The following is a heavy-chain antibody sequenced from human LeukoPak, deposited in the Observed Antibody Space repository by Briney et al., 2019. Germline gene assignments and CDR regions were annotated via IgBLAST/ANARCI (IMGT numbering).Heavy chain of an antibody. CDR2: ISDSGGST. CDR3: AKVSGSSWYGGAFDI. V-gene: IGHV3-23*01. CDR1: GFTFSSYA. D-gene: IGHD6-13*01. Sequence: GGSLRLSCAASGFTFSSYAMSWVRQAPGKGLEWVSAISDSGGSTYYADSVKGRFSISRDNSKNTLYLQMNRLRAEDTAVYYCAKVSGSSWYGGAFDIWGQGTMVTVSS. J-gene: IGHJ3*02.